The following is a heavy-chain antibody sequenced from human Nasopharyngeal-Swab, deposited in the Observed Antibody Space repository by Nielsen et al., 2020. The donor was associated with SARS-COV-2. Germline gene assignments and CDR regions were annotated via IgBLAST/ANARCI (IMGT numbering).Heavy chain of an antibody. CDR3: ASSSSGYSRSWYYYYYMDV. J-gene: IGHJ6*03. V-gene: IGHV1-18*04. Sequence: ASVKVSCKASGYTFTSYGISWVRQAPGQGLEWMGWISAYNGNTNYAQKLQGRVTMTTDTSTSTAYMELRSLRSDDTAVYYCASSSSGYSRSWYYYYYMDVWGQGTTVTVSS. D-gene: IGHD6-13*01. CDR2: ISAYNGNT. CDR1: GYTFTSYG.